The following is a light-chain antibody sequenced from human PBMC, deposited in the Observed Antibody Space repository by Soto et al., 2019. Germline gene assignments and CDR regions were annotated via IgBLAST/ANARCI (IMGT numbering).Light chain of an antibody. J-gene: IGKJ2*01. CDR3: QQYGSSPRT. CDR2: DTS. Sequence: EIVMTQSPATLSVSPGERATLSCRASQSVSSNLAWYQQKPGQAPRVVIFDTSNRATGIPDRFSGSGSGTDFTLTIRRLEPEDFAVYFCQQYGSSPRTFGQGTKLEIK. CDR1: QSVSSN. V-gene: IGKV3-20*01.